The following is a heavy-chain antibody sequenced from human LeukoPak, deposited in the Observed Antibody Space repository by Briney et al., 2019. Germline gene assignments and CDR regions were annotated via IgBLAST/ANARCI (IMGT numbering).Heavy chain of an antibody. CDR1: GFTFSSYA. V-gene: IGHV3-23*01. J-gene: IGHJ4*02. CDR2: ISGSGGST. CDR3: AKVSYRYYYDRSGYHLFDY. Sequence: GGSLRLSCAASGFTFSSYAMSWVRQAPVKGLEWVSAISGSGGSTYYADSVKGRFTISRDNSKNTLYLQMNSLRAEDTAVYYCAKVSYRYYYDRSGYHLFDYWGQGTLVTVSS. D-gene: IGHD3-22*01.